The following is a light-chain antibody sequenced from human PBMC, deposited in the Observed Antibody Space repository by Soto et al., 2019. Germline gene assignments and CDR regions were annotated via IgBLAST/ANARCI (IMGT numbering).Light chain of an antibody. CDR3: SSYGGSNNVL. CDR2: EVT. V-gene: IGLV2-8*01. Sequence: QSVLTQPPSASGSPGQSVTISCTGTSSDVAGYNSVSWYQQHPGKAPQVIIYEVTKRPSGVPDRFSGFKSGNTASLTVSGLQAEDDADYYCSSYGGSNNVLFGGGTKVAVL. J-gene: IGLJ3*02. CDR1: SSDVAGYNS.